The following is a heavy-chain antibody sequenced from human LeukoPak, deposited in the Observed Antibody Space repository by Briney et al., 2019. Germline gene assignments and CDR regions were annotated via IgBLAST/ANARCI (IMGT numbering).Heavy chain of an antibody. CDR3: AKDRYDYSGSYWVQFDY. V-gene: IGHV3-23*01. J-gene: IGHJ4*02. D-gene: IGHD1-26*01. CDR1: GFTFRRYA. Sequence: GGSLRLSCAAPGFTFRRYAMRWGGQAQGKGVEGVSGISGSGATTYYAASVKRRFTISRDNPKNTLYLQMNSLRAEDTAVYYCAKDRYDYSGSYWVQFDYWGQGTLVTVSS. CDR2: ISGSGATT.